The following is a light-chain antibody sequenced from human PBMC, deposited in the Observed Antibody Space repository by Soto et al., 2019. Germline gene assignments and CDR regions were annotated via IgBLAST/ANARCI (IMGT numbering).Light chain of an antibody. Sequence: QSAPTPPPSASRTPEPRVTYPCFGNSSNIRSNTVNWYQQLPGAAPKLISYSNNQRPSGVPDRFSGSKSGTSASLAICGLQSEDEADDYWAAWDDSRNRPVFGTGTKVTVL. CDR2: SNN. CDR3: AAWDDSRNRPV. CDR1: SSNIRSNT. J-gene: IGLJ1*01. V-gene: IGLV1-44*01.